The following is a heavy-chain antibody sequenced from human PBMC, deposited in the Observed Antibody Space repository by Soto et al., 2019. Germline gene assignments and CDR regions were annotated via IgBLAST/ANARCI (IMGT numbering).Heavy chain of an antibody. J-gene: IGHJ4*02. Sequence: ASVKVSCKASGYTFTSFGINWVRQAPGQGLQWMGWISAYNGNTNYAEKFQGRLTMTTDTSTSTAYMELRSLTSDDTAIYYCAKVSRKGSAIDFDYWGQGTLVTVSS. D-gene: IGHD3-10*01. CDR1: GYTFTSFG. CDR3: AKVSRKGSAIDFDY. V-gene: IGHV1-18*01. CDR2: ISAYNGNT.